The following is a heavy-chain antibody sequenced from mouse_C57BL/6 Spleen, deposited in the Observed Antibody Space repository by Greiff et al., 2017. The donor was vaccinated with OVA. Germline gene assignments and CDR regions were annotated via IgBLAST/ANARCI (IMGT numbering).Heavy chain of an antibody. Sequence: VKLMESGAELVKPGASVKMSCTASGYTFTTYSIEWMKQNPEKSLEWIGNFHPTNDDTKSTEKFKGKATLTVAKSSSTVYLELSRLTSDVSAVYYYARQRNGGYLDYWGQGTTLTVSS. CDR1: GYTFTTYS. V-gene: IGHV1-47*01. CDR2: FHPTNDDT. J-gene: IGHJ2*01. CDR3: ARQRNGGYLDY.